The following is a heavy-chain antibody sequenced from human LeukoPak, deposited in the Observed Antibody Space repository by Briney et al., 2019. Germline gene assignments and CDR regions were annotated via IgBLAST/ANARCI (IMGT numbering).Heavy chain of an antibody. V-gene: IGHV4-59*01. CDR2: IYYSGST. CDR3: ARGRYGWLPFDY. D-gene: IGHD3-16*01. J-gene: IGHJ4*02. Sequence: SETLSLTCTVSGVSMSSYYWSWFRQPPGKGLEWIGYIYYSGSTNYNPSLKSRVTISVDTSKNQFTLKLSSVTAADTAVYYCARGRYGWLPFDYWGQGTLVTVSS. CDR1: GVSMSSYY.